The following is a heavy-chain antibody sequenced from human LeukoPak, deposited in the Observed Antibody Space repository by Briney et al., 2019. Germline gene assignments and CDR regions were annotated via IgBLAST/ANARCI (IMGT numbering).Heavy chain of an antibody. V-gene: IGHV3-9*01. CDR3: AKDLGGTPRGSLGY. CDR2: ISWNSGSI. D-gene: IGHD1-26*01. Sequence: GGSLRLSCAASGFTFDDYAMHWVRQAPGKGLEWVSGISWNSGSIGYADSVKGRFTISRDNAKNSLYLQMNSLRAEDTAVYYCAKDLGGTPRGSLGYWGQGTLVTVSS. J-gene: IGHJ4*02. CDR1: GFTFDDYA.